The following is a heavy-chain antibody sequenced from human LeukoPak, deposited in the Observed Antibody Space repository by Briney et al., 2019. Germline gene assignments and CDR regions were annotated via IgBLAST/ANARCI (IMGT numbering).Heavy chain of an antibody. Sequence: PRPSCAAPGFTFDDYAMPWVRQAPGKGLEWVSGISWNSGSIGYADSVKGRFTISRDNAKNSLYLQMNSLRAEDTALYYCAKGDGSGSYYSSSGYWGQGTLVTVSS. CDR2: ISWNSGSI. CDR1: GFTFDDYA. CDR3: AKGDGSGSYYSSSGY. D-gene: IGHD3-10*01. J-gene: IGHJ4*02. V-gene: IGHV3-9*01.